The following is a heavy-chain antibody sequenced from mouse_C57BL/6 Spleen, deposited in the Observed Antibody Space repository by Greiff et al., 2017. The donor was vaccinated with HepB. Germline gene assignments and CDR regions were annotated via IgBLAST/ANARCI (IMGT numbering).Heavy chain of an antibody. CDR3: ARSWDYDGAMDY. V-gene: IGHV1-26*01. D-gene: IGHD2-4*01. CDR1: GYTFTDYY. Sequence: EVQLQQSGPELVKPGASVKISCKASGYTFTDYYMNWVKQSHGKSLEWIGDINPNNGGTSYNQKFKGKATLTVDKSSSTAYMELRSLTSEDSAVYYCARSWDYDGAMDYWGQGTSVTVSS. J-gene: IGHJ4*01. CDR2: INPNNGGT.